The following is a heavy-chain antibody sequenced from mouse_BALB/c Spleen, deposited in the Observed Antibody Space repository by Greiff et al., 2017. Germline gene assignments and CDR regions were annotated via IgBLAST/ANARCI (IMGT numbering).Heavy chain of an antibody. CDR1: GFSLTSYG. CDR2: IWSGGST. V-gene: IGHV2-2*02. J-gene: IGHJ3*01. Sequence: QVQLQESGPGLVQPSQSLSITCTVSGFSLTSYGVHWVRQSPGKGLEWLGVIWSGGSTDYNAAFISRLSISKDNSKSQVFFKMNSLQANDTAIYYCARNGDYRYPWFAYWGQGTLVTVSA. CDR3: ARNGDYRYPWFAY. D-gene: IGHD2-14*01.